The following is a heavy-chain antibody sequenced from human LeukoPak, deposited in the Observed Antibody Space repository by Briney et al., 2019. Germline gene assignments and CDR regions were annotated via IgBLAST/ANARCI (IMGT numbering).Heavy chain of an antibody. CDR1: GGSISSSSYY. V-gene: IGHV4-39*07. J-gene: IGHJ4*02. CDR2: IYYSGST. CDR3: ARLTGSSWSTDY. D-gene: IGHD6-13*01. Sequence: SETLSLTCTVSGGSISSSSYYWGWIRQPPGKGLEWIGSIYYSGSTYYNPSLKSRVTISVDTSKNQFSLKLSSVTAADTAVYYCARLTGSSWSTDYWGQGTLVTVSS.